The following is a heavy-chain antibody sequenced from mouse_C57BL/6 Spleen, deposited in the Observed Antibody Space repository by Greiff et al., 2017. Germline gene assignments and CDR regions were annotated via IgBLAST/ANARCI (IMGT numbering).Heavy chain of an antibody. Sequence: EVQGVESGGGLVKPGGSLKLSCAASGFTFSDYGMHWVRQAPEKGLEWVAYISSGSRTIYYADTVKGRFTISRDNAKNTLFLQMTSLRSEDTAMYYCATNWDFDYGGQGTTLTVSS. D-gene: IGHD4-1*01. CDR3: ATNWDFDY. CDR1: GFTFSDYG. CDR2: ISSGSRTI. J-gene: IGHJ2*01. V-gene: IGHV5-17*01.